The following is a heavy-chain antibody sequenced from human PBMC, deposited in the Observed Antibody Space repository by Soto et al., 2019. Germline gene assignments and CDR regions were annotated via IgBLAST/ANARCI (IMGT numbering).Heavy chain of an antibody. CDR1: GFTFSSYW. V-gene: IGHV3-7*01. J-gene: IGHJ3*02. CDR3: AREDNIVVVPAAYHDAFDI. D-gene: IGHD2-2*01. Sequence: GGSLRLSCAASGFTFSSYWMSWVRQAPGKGLEWVANIKQDGSEKYYVDSVKGRFTISRDNAKNSLYLQMNSLRAEDTAVYYCAREDNIVVVPAAYHDAFDIWGQGTMVTVSS. CDR2: IKQDGSEK.